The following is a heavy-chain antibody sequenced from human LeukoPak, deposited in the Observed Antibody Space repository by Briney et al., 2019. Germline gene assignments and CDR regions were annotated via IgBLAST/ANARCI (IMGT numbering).Heavy chain of an antibody. V-gene: IGHV1-18*01. D-gene: IGHD6-19*01. CDR2: ISINRGNT. Sequence: ASVKVSCKASGYTSTNYGISWVRQAPGQGLEWMGWISINRGNTNYAQKFQGRVSMTTDTSTSTAYMGLRGLRSDDTAMYYCARDVGITVADSFDPWGQGTLVTVSS. CDR1: GYTSTNYG. CDR3: ARDVGITVADSFDP. J-gene: IGHJ5*02.